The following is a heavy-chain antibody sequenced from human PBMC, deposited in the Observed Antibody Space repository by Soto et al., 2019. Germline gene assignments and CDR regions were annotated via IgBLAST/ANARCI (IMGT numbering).Heavy chain of an antibody. V-gene: IGHV3-21*01. Sequence: EVQLVESGGGLVKPGGSLRLSCADSGFTFSSYSMNWVRQAPGKGLEWVSPISTSSSYINYADSVKGRFTISRDNAKNSLYLQMNSLRAEDTAVYYCARIVGYCSSTSCSGGMDVWGQGTTVTVSS. CDR3: ARIVGYCSSTSCSGGMDV. CDR2: ISTSSSYI. D-gene: IGHD2-2*01. J-gene: IGHJ6*02. CDR1: GFTFSSYS.